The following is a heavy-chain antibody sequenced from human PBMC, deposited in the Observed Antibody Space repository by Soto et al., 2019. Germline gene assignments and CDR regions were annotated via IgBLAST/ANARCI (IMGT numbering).Heavy chain of an antibody. D-gene: IGHD2-15*01. CDR1: GFTFSSYG. V-gene: IGHV3-30*18. CDR2: ISYDGSNK. CDR3: AKGPQPGYCSGGSCYYFDY. J-gene: IGHJ4*02. Sequence: QVQLVESGGGVVQPGRSLRLSCAASGFTFSSYGMHWVRQAPGKGLEWVAVISYDGSNKYYADSVKGRFTISRDNSKNTLYLQMTSLRAEDTAVYYCAKGPQPGYCSGGSCYYFDYWGQGTLVTVSS.